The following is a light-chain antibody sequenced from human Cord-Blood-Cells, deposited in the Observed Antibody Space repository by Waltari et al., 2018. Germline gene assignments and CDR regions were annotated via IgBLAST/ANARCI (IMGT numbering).Light chain of an antibody. V-gene: IGLV2-11*01. CDR3: CSYAGSYTYV. J-gene: IGLJ1*01. CDR2: DVS. Sequence: QSALTQPRSVSGSPGQSVTIPCPGTSSDVVGYNYASWYQQHPGKAPKLMIYDVSKRPSGVPDRFSGSKSGNTASLTISGLQAEDEADYYCCSYAGSYTYVFGTGTKVTVL. CDR1: SSDVVGYNY.